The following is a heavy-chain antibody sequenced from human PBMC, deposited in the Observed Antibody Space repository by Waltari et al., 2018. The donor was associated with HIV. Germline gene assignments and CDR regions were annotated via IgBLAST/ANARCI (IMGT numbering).Heavy chain of an antibody. Sequence: QVQLVESGGGVVQPGRSLRLSCAASGFTFSSYGMHWVRQAPGKGLEWGAVIWDDGRNKYYADSVKGRFTSSRDNSKNTLYLQMNSLRAEDTAVYYWARDQDCVDYWGQGTLVTVSS. CDR2: IWDDGRNK. V-gene: IGHV3-33*01. CDR3: ARDQDCVDY. CDR1: GFTFSSYG. D-gene: IGHD2-21*01. J-gene: IGHJ4*02.